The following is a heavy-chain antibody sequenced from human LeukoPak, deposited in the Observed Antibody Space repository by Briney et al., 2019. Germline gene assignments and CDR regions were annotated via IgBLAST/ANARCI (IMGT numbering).Heavy chain of an antibody. V-gene: IGHV1-46*01. CDR1: GYTFTGYY. CDR2: INPSGGRT. J-gene: IGHJ4*02. CDR3: ARDLPYSSGWYDY. Sequence: ASVKVSCKASGYTFTGYYMHWVRQAPGQGLEWMGIINPSGGRTNYAQSFQGRLTMTRDTPTSTVFLELSSLRSDDTAVYYCARDLPYSSGWYDYWGQGTLVTVSS. D-gene: IGHD6-19*01.